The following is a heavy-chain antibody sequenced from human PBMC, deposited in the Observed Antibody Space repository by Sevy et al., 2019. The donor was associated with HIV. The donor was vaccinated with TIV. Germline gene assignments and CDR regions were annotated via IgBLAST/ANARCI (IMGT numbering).Heavy chain of an antibody. CDR1: GDSVSSKSAA. CDR3: ARCRAATGDNIHYFFHYGMDV. Sequence: SQTLSLTCVISGDSVSSKSAAWTWIRQSPSRGLEWLGRTYYRSKWYNDFADSVKSRIIIAPDTSKTQFSLQLKSVTPEETAVYYCARCRAATGDNIHYFFHYGMDVWGLGTTVTVSS. CDR2: TYYRSKWYN. J-gene: IGHJ6*02. V-gene: IGHV6-1*01. D-gene: IGHD2-21*01.